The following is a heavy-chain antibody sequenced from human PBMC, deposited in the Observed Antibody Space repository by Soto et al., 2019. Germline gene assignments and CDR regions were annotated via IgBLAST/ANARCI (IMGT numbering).Heavy chain of an antibody. D-gene: IGHD2-15*01. Sequence: ASVKVSCKASGFSLSDDGINWMRQAPGQGLDWVGWISPYIDNTNYAQKFQDRVTLTTDTSTSTAYMELRSLRSDDTAVYYCATVVARQPSAEYFQHWGQGTLVTVSS. V-gene: IGHV1-18*01. CDR1: GFSLSDDG. CDR3: ATVVARQPSAEYFQH. CDR2: ISPYIDNT. J-gene: IGHJ1*01.